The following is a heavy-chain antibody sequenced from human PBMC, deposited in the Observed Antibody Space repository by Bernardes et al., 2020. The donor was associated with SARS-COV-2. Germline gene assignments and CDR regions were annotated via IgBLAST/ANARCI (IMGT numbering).Heavy chain of an antibody. D-gene: IGHD3-3*01. J-gene: IGHJ3*02. CDR3: ARPHYDFWSGYSGAFDI. V-gene: IGHV3-74*01. CDR2: INSDGSST. CDR1: GFTFSSYC. Sequence: GGSLRLSCAASGFTFSSYCMHWVRQAPGKGLVWVSRINSDGSSTSYADSVKGRFTISRDNAKNTLYLQMNSLRAEDTAVYYCARPHYDFWSGYSGAFDIWGQGTRVTVSS.